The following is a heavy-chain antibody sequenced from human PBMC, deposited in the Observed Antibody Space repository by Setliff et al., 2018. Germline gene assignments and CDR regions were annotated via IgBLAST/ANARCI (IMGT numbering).Heavy chain of an antibody. CDR2: IYHSGST. CDR1: GYSISSGYY. V-gene: IGHV4-38-2*01. J-gene: IGHJ4*02. D-gene: IGHD3-10*01. CDR3: ARLWRRIQQIDY. Sequence: ETLSLTCAVSGYSISSGYYWGWIRQPPGKGLEWIGSIYHSGSTYYNPSLKSRVTISVDTSKNQFSLKLSSVTAADTAVYYCARLWRRIQQIDYWGQGTLVTVSS.